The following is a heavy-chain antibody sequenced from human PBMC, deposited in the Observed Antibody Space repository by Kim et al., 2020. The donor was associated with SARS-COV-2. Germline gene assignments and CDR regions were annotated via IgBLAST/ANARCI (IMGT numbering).Heavy chain of an antibody. J-gene: IGHJ3*02. CDR1: GGSIGSGAYY. V-gene: IGHV4-31*03. D-gene: IGHD6-19*01. CDR3: ATDDSTGWSRAFDI. Sequence: SDTLSLTCTVSGGSIGSGAYYWSWIRQHPGKGLEWIGHIYYSGSTYYNPSLKSRVTISVDTSKNQFSLKLSSVTAADTAVYYCATDDSTGWSRAFDIWGQGTMVTVSS. CDR2: IYYSGST.